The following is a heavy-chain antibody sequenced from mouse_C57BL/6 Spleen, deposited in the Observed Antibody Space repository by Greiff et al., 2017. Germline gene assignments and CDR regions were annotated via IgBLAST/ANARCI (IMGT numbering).Heavy chain of an antibody. J-gene: IGHJ4*01. CDR1: GYTFTSYW. V-gene: IGHV1-50*01. D-gene: IGHD1-1*01. CDR3: ARPGSSYDYAMDY. CDR2: IDPSDSYT. Sequence: QVQLQQPGAELVKPGASVKLSCKASGYTFTSYWMQWVKQRPGQGLEWIGEIDPSDSYTNYNQKFKGKATLTVDTASSTAYMQLSSLTSEDSAVYYCARPGSSYDYAMDYWGQGTSGTVSS.